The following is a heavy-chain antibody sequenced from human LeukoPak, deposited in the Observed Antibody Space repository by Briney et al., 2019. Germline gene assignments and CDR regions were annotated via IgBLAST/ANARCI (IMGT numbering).Heavy chain of an antibody. D-gene: IGHD5-18*01. CDR1: GFTFSSYG. V-gene: IGHV3-30*02. CDR2: IRYDGSNK. CDR3: AKQLDTATLFDY. J-gene: IGHJ4*02. Sequence: GGSLRLSCAASGFTFSSYGMHWVRQAPGKGLEWVAFIRYDGSNKYYADSVKGRFTISRDNSKNTLYLQMNSLRAEDTAVYYCAKQLDTATLFDYWGQGTLVTVSS.